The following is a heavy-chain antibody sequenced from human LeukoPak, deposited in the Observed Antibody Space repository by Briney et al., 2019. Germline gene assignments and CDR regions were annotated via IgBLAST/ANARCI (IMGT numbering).Heavy chain of an antibody. V-gene: IGHV1-2*02. CDR1: GYTFTGYY. J-gene: IGHJ4*02. Sequence: ASVKVSCKASGYTFTGYYMHWVRQAPGQGLEWMGWINPNSGGTNYAQKFQGRVTMTRDTSISTAYMELSRLGSDDTAVYYCARDQRRAAAGTMVLYYWGQGTLVTVSS. CDR2: INPNSGGT. CDR3: ARDQRRAAAGTMVLYY. D-gene: IGHD6-13*01.